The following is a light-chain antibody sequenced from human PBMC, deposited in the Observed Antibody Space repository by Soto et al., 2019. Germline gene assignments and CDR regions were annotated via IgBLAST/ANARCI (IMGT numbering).Light chain of an antibody. CDR3: QQSVSAPWA. CDR1: QSVTNSF. J-gene: IGKJ1*01. CDR2: GAS. Sequence: EIVLAQSPGTLSLSPGERATLSCRASQSVTNSFLAWYHQKPGQAPRLLIYGASRRATGIPDSVTGSGSGTDFTLTISRLEHEDFAVYYCQQSVSAPWAFGQGTKVEI. V-gene: IGKV3-20*01.